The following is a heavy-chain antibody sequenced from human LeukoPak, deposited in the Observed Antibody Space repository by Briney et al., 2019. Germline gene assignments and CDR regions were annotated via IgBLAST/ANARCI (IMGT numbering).Heavy chain of an antibody. CDR3: ARVWGLAVAGGEIEY. CDR2: ISSSGTTI. V-gene: IGHV3-48*02. Sequence: GGSLRLSCAASGFTFSSYSMNWVRQAPGKGLEWVSYISSSGTTIYYADSVKGRFTISRDNAKNSLYLQMNSLRDEDTAVYYCARVWGLAVAGGEIEYWGQGTLVTVP. CDR1: GFTFSSYS. J-gene: IGHJ4*02. D-gene: IGHD6-13*01.